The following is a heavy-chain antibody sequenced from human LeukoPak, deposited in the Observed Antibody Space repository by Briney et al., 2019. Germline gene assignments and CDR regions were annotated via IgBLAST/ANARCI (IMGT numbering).Heavy chain of an antibody. CDR2: IYYSGST. J-gene: IGHJ4*02. CDR1: GGSISSLY. V-gene: IGHV4-59*08. D-gene: IGHD6-19*01. CDR3: ARHPAGGGRKHYFDY. Sequence: SETLSLTCTVSGGSISSLYWSWIRQPPGKGLEWIGYIYYSGSTYYNPSLKSRVTISVDTSKNQFSLKLSSVTAADTAVYYCARHPAGGGRKHYFDYWGQGTLVTVSS.